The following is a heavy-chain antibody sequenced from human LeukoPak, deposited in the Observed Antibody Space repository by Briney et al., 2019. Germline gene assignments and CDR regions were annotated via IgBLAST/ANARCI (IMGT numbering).Heavy chain of an antibody. J-gene: IGHJ4*02. CDR2: IYYSGST. CDR3: ATGGIVVVPAAIGDY. D-gene: IGHD2-2*02. CDR1: GDPINSYY. V-gene: IGHV4-59*04. Sequence: SETLSLTCTVSGDPINSYYWSWLRQPPGKGLEWIGSIYYSGSTYYNPSLKSRVTISVDTSKNQFSLKLSSVTAADTAVYYCATGGIVVVPAAIGDYWGQGTLVTVSS.